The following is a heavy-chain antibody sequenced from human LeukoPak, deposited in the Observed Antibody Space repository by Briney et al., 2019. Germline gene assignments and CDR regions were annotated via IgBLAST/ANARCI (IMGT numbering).Heavy chain of an antibody. J-gene: IGHJ3*02. CDR3: ARHRRHYDILTGYYAGHFDI. CDR1: GGSISSYY. CDR2: IYPSGST. V-gene: IGHV4-4*07. D-gene: IGHD3-9*01. Sequence: SETLSLTCTVSGGSISSYYWSWIRQPAGKGLEWIGRIYPSGSTYYNPSLKSRVTISVHMSKNHFSLKLSSVTAADTAVYYCARHRRHYDILTGYYAGHFDIWGQGTMVTVSS.